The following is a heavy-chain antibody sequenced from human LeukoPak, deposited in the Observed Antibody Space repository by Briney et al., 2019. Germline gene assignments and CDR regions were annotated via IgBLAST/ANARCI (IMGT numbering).Heavy chain of an antibody. D-gene: IGHD1-20*01. J-gene: IGHJ4*02. CDR3: ARVYRGVHNYYFDY. V-gene: IGHV4-59*12. CDR1: GGSISSYY. CDR2: IYYSGST. Sequence: SETLSLTCTVSGGSISSYYWSWIRQPPGKGLEWIGYIYYSGSTNYNPSLKSRVTISVDTSKNQFSLKLSSVTAADTAVYYCARVYRGVHNYYFDYWGQGTLVTVSS.